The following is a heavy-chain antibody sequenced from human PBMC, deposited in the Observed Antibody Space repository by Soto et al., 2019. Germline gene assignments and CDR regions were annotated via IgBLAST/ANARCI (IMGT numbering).Heavy chain of an antibody. V-gene: IGHV4-59*12. CDR2: TYNSGST. CDR3: ARDKITGLFDY. CDR1: GDSISSYY. D-gene: IGHD2-8*02. J-gene: IGHJ4*02. Sequence: PSETLSLTCTVSGDSISSYYWSWIRQPPGKGLEWIGYTYNSGSTNNNPSLKSRVTISVDTSKNQFSLKLTSVTAADTAVYYCARDKITGLFDYWGQGTLVTVSS.